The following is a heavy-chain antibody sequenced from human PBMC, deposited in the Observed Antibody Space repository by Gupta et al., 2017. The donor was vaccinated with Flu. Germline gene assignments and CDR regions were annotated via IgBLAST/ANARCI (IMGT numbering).Heavy chain of an antibody. V-gene: IGHV4-31*03. Sequence: QVQLQESGPGLVKPSPTLSLTCTVSGASMSSGRYYWSWIRQRPGKGLEWIGYIHYSGSTYQNPSLKSRFTMSVNMSKNHFSLTLNSVTAADTAGYDCARSRYGDYGYYFDYWGQGTLVTVSS. CDR2: IHYSGST. D-gene: IGHD4-17*01. J-gene: IGHJ4*02. CDR1: GASMSSGRYY. CDR3: ARSRYGDYGYYFDY.